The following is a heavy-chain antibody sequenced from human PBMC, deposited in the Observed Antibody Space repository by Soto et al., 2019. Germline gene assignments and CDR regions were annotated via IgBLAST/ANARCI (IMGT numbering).Heavy chain of an antibody. J-gene: IGHJ3*01. CDR1: GFTISTNY. Sequence: PGGSLRLSCAASGFTISTNYMNWVRQAPGKGLEWVSVIYSGGSTYYADSVQGRFTISRDSSKNTLYVEMNSLRAEDTAVYYCARGLLLAFDVWGQGTMVTVSS. V-gene: IGHV3-66*01. CDR2: IYSGGST. CDR3: ARGLLLAFDV.